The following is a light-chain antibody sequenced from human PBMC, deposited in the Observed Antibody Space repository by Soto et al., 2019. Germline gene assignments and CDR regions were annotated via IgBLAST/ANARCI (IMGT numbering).Light chain of an antibody. CDR1: QNLSRN. V-gene: IGKV3-15*01. Sequence: EMVMTQSPATLSVSPGERATLSCRASQNLSRNLAWYQQQPGQAPRLIIYGASTRATGIPARFSGSGSGTYFSLTISSLQSEDFAVYYCQQYDNWPHTFGQGNKQEL. J-gene: IGKJ2*01. CDR3: QQYDNWPHT. CDR2: GAS.